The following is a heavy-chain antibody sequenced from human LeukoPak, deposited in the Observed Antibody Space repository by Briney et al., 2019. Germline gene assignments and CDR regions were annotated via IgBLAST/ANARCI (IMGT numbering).Heavy chain of an antibody. V-gene: IGHV4-34*01. CDR3: AREYQLMSYPDY. J-gene: IGHJ4*02. CDR1: GVSFSGYY. CDR2: INHSGST. D-gene: IGHD2-2*01. Sequence: SETLPLTCAVYGVSFSGYYWSWIRQPPGKGLEWIGEINHSGSTNYNPSLKSRVTISVDTSKNQFSLKLSSVTAADTAVYYCAREYQLMSYPDYWGQGTLVTVSS.